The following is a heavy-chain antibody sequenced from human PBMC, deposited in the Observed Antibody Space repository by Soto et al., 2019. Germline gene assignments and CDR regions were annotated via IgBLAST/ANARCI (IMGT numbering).Heavy chain of an antibody. Sequence: GGSLRLSCAASGFTFSSYAMHWVRQAPGKGLEWVAVISYDGSNKYYADSVKGRFTISRANSKNTLYLQMNSLSAEDTAVYYCSRDVFWSGYNWNYGYLFDYWGQGTLVTVSS. D-gene: IGHD3-3*01. CDR2: ISYDGSNK. V-gene: IGHV3-30-3*01. J-gene: IGHJ4*02. CDR1: GFTFSSYA. CDR3: SRDVFWSGYNWNYGYLFDY.